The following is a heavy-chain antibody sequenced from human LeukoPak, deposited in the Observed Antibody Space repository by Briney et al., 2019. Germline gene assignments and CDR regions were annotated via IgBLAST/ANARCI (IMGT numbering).Heavy chain of an antibody. CDR3: ARDWLGDYDRSGHGEGDAFDI. V-gene: IGHV3-23*01. D-gene: IGHD3-22*01. J-gene: IGHJ3*02. CDR1: GFTFSTYS. Sequence: GGSLRLSCAASGFTFSTYSINWVRQAPGKGLEWVSAISGSGGSTYYADSVKGRFTISRDNSKNTLYLQMNSLRAEDTAVYYCARDWLGDYDRSGHGEGDAFDIWGQGTMVTVSS. CDR2: ISGSGGST.